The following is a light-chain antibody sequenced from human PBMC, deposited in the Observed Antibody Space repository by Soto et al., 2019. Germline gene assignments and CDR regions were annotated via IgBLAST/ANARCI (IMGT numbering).Light chain of an antibody. CDR3: MQALQTPYT. CDR1: QSLLHSNGYNY. V-gene: IGKV2-28*01. Sequence: DIVMTQSPLSLPVTPGEPASISCRSSQSLLHSNGYNYLDWYLQKPGQSPQLLIYLGSGRASGVPDRFSGSGSGTDFTLKISRVEAEDVGVYYCMQALQTPYTFGQGTKLEIK. J-gene: IGKJ2*01. CDR2: LGS.